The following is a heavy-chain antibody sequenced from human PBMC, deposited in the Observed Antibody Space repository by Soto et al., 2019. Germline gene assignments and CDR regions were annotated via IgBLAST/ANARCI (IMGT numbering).Heavy chain of an antibody. CDR2: IYWNDDK. CDR1: GFSLSTSGVG. Sequence: SGPTLVNPTQTLTLTCTFSGFSLSTSGVGVGWIRQPPGKALEWLALIYWNDDKRYSPSLKSRLTITKDTSKNQVVLTMTNMDPVDTATYYCAHRVTYYYDSSGYYWFDPWGQRTLVTVSS. CDR3: AHRVTYYYDSSGYYWFDP. J-gene: IGHJ5*02. D-gene: IGHD3-22*01. V-gene: IGHV2-5*01.